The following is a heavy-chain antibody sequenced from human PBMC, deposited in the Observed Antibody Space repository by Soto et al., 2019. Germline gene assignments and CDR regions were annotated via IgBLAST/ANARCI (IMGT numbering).Heavy chain of an antibody. CDR3: ERDLGVRLFDY. Sequence: PGGSLRLSCAASGFTFSSYGMHWVRQAPGKGLEWVAVIWYDGSNKYYADSVKGRFTISRDNSKNTLYLQMNSLRAEDTAVYYCERDLGVRLFDYCGQGTMVTVYS. V-gene: IGHV3-33*01. J-gene: IGHJ4*02. CDR2: IWYDGSNK. CDR1: GFTFSSYG. D-gene: IGHD2-8*01.